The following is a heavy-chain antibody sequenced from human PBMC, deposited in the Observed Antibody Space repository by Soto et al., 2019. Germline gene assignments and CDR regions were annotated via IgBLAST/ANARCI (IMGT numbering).Heavy chain of an antibody. Sequence: EVQLVESGGGLVQPGRSLRLSCAASGFTFDDYAMHWVRQAPGKGLEWVSGISWNSGSIGYADSVKGRFTISRDNAKNSLYLQMNSLRAEDTALYYCAKDIPVRLNDYYSMDVWGKGTTVTVSS. CDR2: ISWNSGSI. D-gene: IGHD1-1*01. CDR3: AKDIPVRLNDYYSMDV. CDR1: GFTFDDYA. V-gene: IGHV3-9*01. J-gene: IGHJ6*03.